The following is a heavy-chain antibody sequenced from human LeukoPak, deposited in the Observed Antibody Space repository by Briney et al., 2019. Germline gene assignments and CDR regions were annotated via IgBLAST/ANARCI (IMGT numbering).Heavy chain of an antibody. CDR1: AYSFTSYW. CDR3: ARQDGDGLYFFDY. D-gene: IGHD5-12*01. V-gene: IGHV5-51*01. Sequence: GESLKISRKGSAYSFTSYWIAWVRQMPGQGLEWMGIIYPGDSDTRYSPSFQGQVTISANKSISTAYLQWSSLKASDTAMYYCARQDGDGLYFFDYWGQGTLVTVSS. CDR2: IYPGDSDT. J-gene: IGHJ4*02.